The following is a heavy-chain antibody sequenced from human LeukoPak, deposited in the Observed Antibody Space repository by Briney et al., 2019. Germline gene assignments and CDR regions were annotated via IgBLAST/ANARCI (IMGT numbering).Heavy chain of an antibody. CDR1: GGSISSGSSY. CDR2: IYSSGST. V-gene: IGHV4-39*07. D-gene: IGHD3-16*01. J-gene: IGHJ5*02. CDR3: ARGGNGFDP. Sequence: SETLSLTCTVSGGSISSGSSYWGWIRQPPGKGLEWIGTIYSSGSTYYNPSLKRRVTMSVDTSKNEFSLNLISVTAADTAVYYCARGGNGFDPWGQGTLVTVSS.